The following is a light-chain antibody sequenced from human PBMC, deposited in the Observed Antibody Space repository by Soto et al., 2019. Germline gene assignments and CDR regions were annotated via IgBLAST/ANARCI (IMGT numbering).Light chain of an antibody. CDR1: QSVSSSY. CDR2: GAS. Sequence: EIVLTQSPGTLSLSPGERATLSCRASQSVSSSYLAWYQQKPGQAPRLLIYGASSRTTGIPDRFSGSGSGTDFTLTISRLELEDFAVYYCQQYGSSPYTFGQGTKLDIK. V-gene: IGKV3-20*01. CDR3: QQYGSSPYT. J-gene: IGKJ2*01.